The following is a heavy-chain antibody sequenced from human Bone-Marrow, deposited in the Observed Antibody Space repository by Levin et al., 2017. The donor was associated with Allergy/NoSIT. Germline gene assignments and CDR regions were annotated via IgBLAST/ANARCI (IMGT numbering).Heavy chain of an antibody. Sequence: PGGSLRLSCVATELTVSNNYMGWVRQAPGKGLEWVSVIYSGGTTYYADSVWGRFTISRDNSKNTLYLQMNRLRDDDTAVYFCASGELGDGYFDYWGQGTLVTVSS. V-gene: IGHV3-66*01. CDR2: IYSGGTT. D-gene: IGHD3-10*01. CDR1: ELTVSNNY. J-gene: IGHJ4*02. CDR3: ASGELGDGYFDY.